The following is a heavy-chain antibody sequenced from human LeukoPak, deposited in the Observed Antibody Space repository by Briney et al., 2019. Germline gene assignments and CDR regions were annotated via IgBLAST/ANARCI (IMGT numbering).Heavy chain of an antibody. CDR1: GGSISSSSYF. Sequence: SSETLSLTCTVSGGSISSSSYFWGWIRQPPGKGLEWIGSISFTGSTYYNSSLKSRVTLPVDTSKNQFSLKLSSVTAADTAVYYCARLKSMVYDFDYWGQGTLVTVSS. CDR3: ARLKSMVYDFDY. CDR2: ISFTGST. D-gene: IGHD2-8*01. J-gene: IGHJ4*02. V-gene: IGHV4-39*01.